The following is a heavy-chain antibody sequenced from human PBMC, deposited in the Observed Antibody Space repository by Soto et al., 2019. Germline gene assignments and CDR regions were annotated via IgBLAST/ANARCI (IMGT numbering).Heavy chain of an antibody. J-gene: IGHJ4*02. Sequence: QVQLVESGGGVVQPGKSLTLSCAASGFTFSSFAMHWVRQPPGKGLEWVAVVSFEGNRQYFSDSVKGRFTISRDNSKNTVSLHMNSLRDDDSALYYCARRHREVPALIGDYFDYWGQGTLVTVSS. CDR1: GFTFSSFA. D-gene: IGHD2-2*01. CDR3: ARRHREVPALIGDYFDY. V-gene: IGHV3-30*04. CDR2: VSFEGNRQ.